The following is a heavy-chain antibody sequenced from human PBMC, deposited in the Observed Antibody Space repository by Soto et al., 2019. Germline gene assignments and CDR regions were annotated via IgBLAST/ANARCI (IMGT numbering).Heavy chain of an antibody. CDR3: AISFGGLVRGSYGMDV. V-gene: IGHV3-23*01. CDR2: ISGSGSST. J-gene: IGHJ6*02. CDR1: GFTFSRYA. Sequence: VQLLESGGGLVQPGGSLRLSCAASGFTFSRYAMSWVRQAPGKGLDWVSAISGSGSSTYYADAVKGRFTISRDNSNNTLYLQMNSLRADDTAVYYCAISFGGLVRGSYGMDVWGQGTTVTVSS. D-gene: IGHD3-10*01.